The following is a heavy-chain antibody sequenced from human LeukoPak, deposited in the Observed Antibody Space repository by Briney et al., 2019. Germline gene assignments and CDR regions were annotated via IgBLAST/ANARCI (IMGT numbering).Heavy chain of an antibody. Sequence: GGSLRLSCAASGFTFSSYEMNWVRQAPGKGLEWVSYISSSGSTIYYADSVKGRFTISRDNAKNSLYLQMNSLRAEDTAVYYCARAETYSSSSLGYWGQGTLVTVSS. D-gene: IGHD6-13*01. CDR1: GFTFSSYE. CDR3: ARAETYSSSSLGY. J-gene: IGHJ4*02. V-gene: IGHV3-48*03. CDR2: ISSSGSTI.